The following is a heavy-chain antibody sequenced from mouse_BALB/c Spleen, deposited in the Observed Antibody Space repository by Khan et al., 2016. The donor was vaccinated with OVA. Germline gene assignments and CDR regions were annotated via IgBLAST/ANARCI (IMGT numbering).Heavy chain of an antibody. J-gene: IGHJ3*01. CDR3: TRGGYGSFGY. V-gene: IGHV1-4*01. CDR1: GYIFTSYM. Sequence: VQLQESGAELARPGASVKMSCKASGYIFTSYMMHWVKQRPGQGLEWIGDINPSSGYNNYNQKFKDKATLTADKSSSTAYMQLSSLTSEDSAVYYCTRGGYGSFGYWGQGTLVTFSA. D-gene: IGHD1-1*01. CDR2: INPSSGYN.